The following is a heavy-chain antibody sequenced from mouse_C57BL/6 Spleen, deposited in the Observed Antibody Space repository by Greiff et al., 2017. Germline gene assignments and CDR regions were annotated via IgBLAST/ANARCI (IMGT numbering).Heavy chain of an antibody. Sequence: VQLQQPGAELVRPGTSVKLSCKASGYTFTSYWMHWVKQRPGQGLEWIGVIDPSDSYTNYNQKFKGKATLTVDTSSSTAYMQLSSLTSEDSAVYYCARPSANWDWYFDVWGTGTTVTVSS. CDR2: IDPSDSYT. J-gene: IGHJ1*03. V-gene: IGHV1-59*01. D-gene: IGHD4-1*01. CDR1: GYTFTSYW. CDR3: ARPSANWDWYFDV.